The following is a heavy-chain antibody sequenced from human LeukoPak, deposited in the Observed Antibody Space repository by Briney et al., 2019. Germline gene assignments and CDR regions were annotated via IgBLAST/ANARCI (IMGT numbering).Heavy chain of an antibody. D-gene: IGHD1-26*01. Sequence: GGSLRLSCAASGFTVSSNYMSWVRQAPGKGLEWVSVIYSGGSTYYADSVKGRFTISRDNSKNTLYLQMNSLRAEDAAVYYCARDLTSGSYYDYWGQGTLVTVSS. J-gene: IGHJ4*02. V-gene: IGHV3-53*01. CDR3: ARDLTSGSYYDY. CDR2: IYSGGST. CDR1: GFTVSSNY.